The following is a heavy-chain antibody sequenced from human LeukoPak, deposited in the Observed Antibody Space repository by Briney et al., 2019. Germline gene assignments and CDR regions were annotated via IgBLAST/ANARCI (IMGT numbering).Heavy chain of an antibody. Sequence: SETLSLTCAVSGGSISSRNWWSWVRQPPGKGLEWIGEIYHSGSINYNPSLKSRVTISVDKSKNQLSLRLTSVTAADTAVYYCARDNGAIRAYYYHGMDVWGQGTTDTVSS. CDR1: GGSISSRNW. J-gene: IGHJ6*02. V-gene: IGHV4-4*02. D-gene: IGHD2-8*01. CDR2: IYHSGSI. CDR3: ARDNGAIRAYYYHGMDV.